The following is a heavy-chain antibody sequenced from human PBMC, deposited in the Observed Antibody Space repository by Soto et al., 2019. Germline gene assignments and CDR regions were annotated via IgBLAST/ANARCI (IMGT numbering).Heavy chain of an antibody. J-gene: IGHJ6*02. CDR1: GFTFSSYA. V-gene: IGHV3-23*01. CDR2: ISGSGGST. D-gene: IGHD6-19*01. CDR3: AKDRGSGWGFYYYYGMDV. Sequence: EVQLLESGGGLVQPGGSLRLSCAASGFTFSSYAMSWVRQAPGKGLEWVSAISGSGGSTYYADSVKGRFTIYGDNSKNTLYLQMNSLRAEDTAVYYCAKDRGSGWGFYYYYGMDVWGQGTTVTVSS.